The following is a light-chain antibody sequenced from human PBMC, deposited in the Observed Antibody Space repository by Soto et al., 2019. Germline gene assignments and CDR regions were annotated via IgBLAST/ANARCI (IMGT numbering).Light chain of an antibody. CDR3: QQSYNTPQT. V-gene: IGKV1-5*03. CDR1: QTISSW. J-gene: IGKJ1*01. Sequence: DIRMTQSPSTLSGSVGDRVTITCRASQTISSWLAWYHQKPGKAPKLLIYKASTLKSGVPSRFSGSGSGTEFTLTISSLQPDDFATYYCQQSYNTPQTFGQGTKVDI. CDR2: KAS.